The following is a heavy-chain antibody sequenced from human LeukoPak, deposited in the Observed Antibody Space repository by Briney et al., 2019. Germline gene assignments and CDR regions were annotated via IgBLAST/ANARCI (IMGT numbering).Heavy chain of an antibody. V-gene: IGHV3-48*03. Sequence: PGGSLRLSCAASGFTFRSYEMNWVRRAPGKGLEWVSYISSTGSTIYYADSVKGRFTISRDNAKNSLYLQMNSLRDEDTAVYYCARVGAPSSSSFAILYWGQGTLVTVSS. CDR1: GFTFRSYE. D-gene: IGHD2-2*01. CDR2: ISSTGSTI. J-gene: IGHJ4*02. CDR3: ARVGAPSSSSFAILY.